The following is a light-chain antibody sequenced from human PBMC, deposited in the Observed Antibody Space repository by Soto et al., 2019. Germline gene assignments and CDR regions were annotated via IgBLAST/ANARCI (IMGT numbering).Light chain of an antibody. CDR1: QSLITSS. V-gene: IGKV3-20*01. CDR2: GIS. CDR3: QQYGNSVWT. J-gene: IGKJ1*01. Sequence: EIVLTQYPDTLSSSPGDRATLSCRASQSLITSSLAWYQQKPGQAPRLLIYGISSRATGIPDRFSGSGSGADFTLTISRLETEDFAVYYCQQYGNSVWTFGQGTKVEIK.